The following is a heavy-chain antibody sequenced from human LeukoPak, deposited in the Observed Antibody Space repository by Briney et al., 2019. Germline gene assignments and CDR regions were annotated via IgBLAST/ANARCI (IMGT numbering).Heavy chain of an antibody. J-gene: IGHJ4*02. D-gene: IGHD6-19*01. CDR2: ISSSSSYI. CDR3: ARDRIRIAVAGTGFDY. V-gene: IGHV3-21*01. CDR1: GFTFSSYS. Sequence: GGSLRLSCAASGFTFSSYSMNWVRQAPGKGLEWVSSISSSSSYIYYADSVKGRFTISRDNAKNSLYLQMNSLRAEDTAVHYCARDRIRIAVAGTGFDYWGQGTLVTVSS.